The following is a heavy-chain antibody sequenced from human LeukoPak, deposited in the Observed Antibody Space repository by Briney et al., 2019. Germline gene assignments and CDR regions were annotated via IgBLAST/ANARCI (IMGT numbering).Heavy chain of an antibody. V-gene: IGHV4-59*08. CDR1: GGSINNYY. CDR3: ARHKHRSYGSGIDWFDP. Sequence: SETLSLTCTVSGGSINNYYWSWIRQPPEKGLEWIGYIYYSGNTDYSPSLKSRVTMSVDTSKNQFSLKLRSVTAADTAVYYCARHKHRSYGSGIDWFDPWGQGTLVTVSS. J-gene: IGHJ5*02. D-gene: IGHD3-10*01. CDR2: IYYSGNT.